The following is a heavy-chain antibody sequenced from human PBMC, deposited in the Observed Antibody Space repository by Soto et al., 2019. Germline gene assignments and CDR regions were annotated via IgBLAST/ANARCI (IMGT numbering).Heavy chain of an antibody. CDR3: ARDFLRITSSTPYMDV. J-gene: IGHJ6*03. CDR2: IYSGGST. Sequence: PGGSLRLSCAASGFTFSSYSMNWIRQAPGKGLEWVSVIYSGGSTYYADSVKGRFTISRDNSKNTLYLQMNSLRAEDTAVYYCARDFLRITSSTPYMDVWGKGTTVTVSS. CDR1: GFTFSSYS. D-gene: IGHD3-3*01. V-gene: IGHV3-66*01.